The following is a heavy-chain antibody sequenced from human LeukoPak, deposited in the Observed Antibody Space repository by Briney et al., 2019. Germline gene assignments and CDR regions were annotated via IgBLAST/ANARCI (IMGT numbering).Heavy chain of an antibody. V-gene: IGHV1-69*04. CDR3: ARGRYYYDSSGYYPDY. CDR1: GGTFSSYA. CDR2: IIPILGIA. Sequence: SVKVYCKASGGTFSSYAISWVRQAPGQGLEWMGRIIPILGIANYAQKFQGRVTITADKSTSTAYMELSSLRSEDTAVYYCARGRYYYDSSGYYPDYWGQGTLVTVSS. J-gene: IGHJ4*02. D-gene: IGHD3-22*01.